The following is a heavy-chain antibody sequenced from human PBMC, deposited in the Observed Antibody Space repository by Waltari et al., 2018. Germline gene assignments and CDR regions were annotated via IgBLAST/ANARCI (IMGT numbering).Heavy chain of an antibody. Sequence: QVQLVQSGAEVKKPGYSVKVSCKASGGTFSSYAISWVRQAPGQGLEWMGGIIPILCIANYAHKFQGRVTITADKSTSTAYMELSSLRSEDTAVYYCARDLQSYGDYEQFDYWGQGTLVTVSS. J-gene: IGHJ4*02. V-gene: IGHV1-69*10. CDR1: GGTFSSYA. CDR2: IIPILCIA. CDR3: ARDLQSYGDYEQFDY. D-gene: IGHD4-17*01.